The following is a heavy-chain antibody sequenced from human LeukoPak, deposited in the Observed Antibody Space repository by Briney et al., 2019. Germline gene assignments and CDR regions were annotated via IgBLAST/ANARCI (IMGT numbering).Heavy chain of an antibody. CDR1: GFTFSSYG. D-gene: IGHD3-10*01. CDR3: AKDMGYYGSGPGDY. Sequence: PGRSLRLSCAASGFTFSSYGMHWVRQAPGKGLEWVAVISYDGSNKYYADSVKGRFTISRDNSKNTLYLQMNSLRAEDTAVYYCAKDMGYYGSGPGDYWGQGTLVTVSS. V-gene: IGHV3-30*18. CDR2: ISYDGSNK. J-gene: IGHJ4*02.